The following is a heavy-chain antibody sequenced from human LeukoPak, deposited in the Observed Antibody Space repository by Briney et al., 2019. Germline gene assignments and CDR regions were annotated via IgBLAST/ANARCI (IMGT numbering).Heavy chain of an antibody. CDR3: ARGDSNGWAL. CDR1: GFTFDDYA. CDR2: ISWNSGSI. Sequence: GRSLRLSCAASGFTFDDYAMHWVRQAPGKGLEWVSGISWNSGSIGYADSVKGRFTISRDNAKNSLYLQMNSLRAEDTAVYYCARGDSNGWALGGQGTLVTVSS. J-gene: IGHJ4*02. D-gene: IGHD6-19*01. V-gene: IGHV3-9*01.